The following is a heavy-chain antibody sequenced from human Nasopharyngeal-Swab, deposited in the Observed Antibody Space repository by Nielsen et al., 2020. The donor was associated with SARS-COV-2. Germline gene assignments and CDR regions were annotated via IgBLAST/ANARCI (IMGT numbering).Heavy chain of an antibody. CDR3: ATATQGYCSGGSCYSSGMDV. D-gene: IGHD2-15*01. CDR1: GYTFTSYA. J-gene: IGHJ6*02. Sequence: ASVKVSCKASGYTFTSYAMHWVRRAPGQRLEWMGWINAGNGNTKYSQKFQGRVTITRDTSASTAYMELSSLRSEDTAVYYCATATQGYCSGGSCYSSGMDVWGQGTTVTVSS. V-gene: IGHV1-3*01. CDR2: INAGNGNT.